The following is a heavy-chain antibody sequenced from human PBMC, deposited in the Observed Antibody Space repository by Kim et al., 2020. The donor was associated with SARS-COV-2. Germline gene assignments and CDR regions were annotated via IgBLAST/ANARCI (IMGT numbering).Heavy chain of an antibody. Sequence: RRFTISRDNSKNTLYLQMNSLRAEDTAVYYCAKDCITMIVVDEGGYADYWGQGTLVTVSS. D-gene: IGHD3-22*01. CDR3: AKDCITMIVVDEGGYADY. J-gene: IGHJ4*02. V-gene: IGHV3-33*06.